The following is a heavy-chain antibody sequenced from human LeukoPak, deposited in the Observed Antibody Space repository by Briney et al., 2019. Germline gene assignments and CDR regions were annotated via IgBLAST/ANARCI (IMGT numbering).Heavy chain of an antibody. V-gene: IGHV3-66*04. Sequence: SGGSLRLSCAASGFIASNKYMSWVRQAPGKGLEWVSTIRSDGSTDYADSVKGRFTISRDDSKNTVYLQMDSLRVEDTAVYSCARRRGGYGEGELDYWGQGTLVTVSS. CDR3: ARRRGGYGEGELDY. CDR1: GFIASNKY. CDR2: IRSDGST. J-gene: IGHJ4*02. D-gene: IGHD4-17*01.